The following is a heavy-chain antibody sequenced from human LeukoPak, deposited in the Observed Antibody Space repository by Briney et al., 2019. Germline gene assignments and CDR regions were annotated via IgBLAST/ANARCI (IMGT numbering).Heavy chain of an antibody. V-gene: IGHV3-30*02. D-gene: IGHD2-15*01. CDR1: GFSFRSYG. CDR3: AKDRVCRSGGSCYVFDY. J-gene: IGHJ4*02. CDR2: IPYDGSNQ. Sequence: PGGSLRLSCAASGFSFRSYGMHWVRQAPGKGLEWVAFIPYDGSNQNYVDSVKGRFTISRDNSKNTLYLQMNSLRAEDTAVYYRAKDRVCRSGGSCYVFDYWGQGTLVTVSS.